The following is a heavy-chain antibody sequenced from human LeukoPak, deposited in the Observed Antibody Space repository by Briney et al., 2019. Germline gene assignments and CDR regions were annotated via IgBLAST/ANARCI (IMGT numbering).Heavy chain of an antibody. CDR3: AVSYYCRGSACYSGLDY. V-gene: IGHV3-74*01. D-gene: IGHD2-15*01. J-gene: IGHJ4*02. CDR2: INSDGFST. Sequence: GGSLRLSCAASGFTFSNYWMSWVRQTPGKGLVWVSRINSDGFSTTYADSVKGRFTISRDNAKNTLYLQMTSLRVEDTAVYYCAVSYYCRGSACYSGLDYWGQGTLVTVSS. CDR1: GFTFSNYW.